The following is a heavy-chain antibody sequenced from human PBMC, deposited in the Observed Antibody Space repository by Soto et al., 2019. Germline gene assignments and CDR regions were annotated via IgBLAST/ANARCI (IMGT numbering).Heavy chain of an antibody. V-gene: IGHV3-7*01. D-gene: IGHD3-10*01. CDR1: GFTFSNYW. CDR2: INQDGGET. CDR3: VTSSGFVY. J-gene: IGHJ4*02. Sequence: GGSLRLSCAASGFTFSNYWMNWVCQAPGKGLEWVASINQDGGETYYMDSVKGRFTISRDNAKNSLYLQMNSLRVEDTAVYSCVTSSGFVYWGQGALVTVSS.